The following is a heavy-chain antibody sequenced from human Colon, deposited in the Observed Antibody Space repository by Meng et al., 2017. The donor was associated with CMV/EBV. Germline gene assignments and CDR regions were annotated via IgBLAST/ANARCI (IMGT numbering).Heavy chain of an antibody. CDR3: ARGLTHLGGSTLRAFDY. D-gene: IGHD1-26*01. CDR2: IFSAGGS. J-gene: IGHJ4*02. Sequence: GESLKISCAASGFTSSRFSMHWVRQAPGKGLEWVSVIFSAGGSYYADSVKGRFTISRDISKNMVFLEMNGPTAEDTAVYYCARGLTHLGGSTLRAFDYWGQGTLVTVSS. CDR1: GFTSSRFS. V-gene: IGHV3-53*01.